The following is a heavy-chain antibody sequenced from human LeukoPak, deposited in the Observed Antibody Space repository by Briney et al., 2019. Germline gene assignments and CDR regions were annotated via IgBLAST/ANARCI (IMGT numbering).Heavy chain of an antibody. CDR1: GFTFSPYA. Sequence: GGSLRLSCAASGFTFSPYAMHWVRQAPGKGLEWVSLTSNDGSKKYYADSVKGRFTISRDNSKNSLYLQMNSLRVEDTAVYYCARAEPIDFWGRGTLVSV. CDR3: ARAEPIDF. D-gene: IGHD1-14*01. V-gene: IGHV3-30-3*01. J-gene: IGHJ4*02. CDR2: TSNDGSKK.